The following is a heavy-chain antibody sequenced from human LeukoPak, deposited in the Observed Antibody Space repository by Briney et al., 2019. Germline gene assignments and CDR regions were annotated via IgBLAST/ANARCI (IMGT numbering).Heavy chain of an antibody. CDR1: VYTFTGYY. CDR2: INPNSGGT. J-gene: IGHJ4*02. CDR3: ANSAYYDFWSGYYGY. Sequence: ASVKVSCKASVYTFTGYYMHWVRQAPGQGLEWMGWINPNSGGTNYAQKFQGRVTMTRDTSISTAYMELSRLRSDDTAVYYCANSAYYDFWSGYYGYWGQGTLVTVSS. V-gene: IGHV1-2*02. D-gene: IGHD3-3*01.